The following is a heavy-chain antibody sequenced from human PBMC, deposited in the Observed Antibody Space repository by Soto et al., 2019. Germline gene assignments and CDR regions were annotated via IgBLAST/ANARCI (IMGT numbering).Heavy chain of an antibody. CDR3: ARLNRRFWSGSQGSDAFDY. CDR1: GGSFSGYY. Sequence: SETLSLTCAVYGGSFSGYYWSWIRQPPGKGLEWIGEINHSGSTNYNPSLKSRVTISVDTSKNQFSLKLSSVTAADTAVYYCARLNRRFWSGSQGSDAFDYWGQGTLVTVSS. D-gene: IGHD3-3*01. CDR2: INHSGST. J-gene: IGHJ4*02. V-gene: IGHV4-34*01.